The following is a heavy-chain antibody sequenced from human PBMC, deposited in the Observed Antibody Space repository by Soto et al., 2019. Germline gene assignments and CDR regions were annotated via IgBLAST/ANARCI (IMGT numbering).Heavy chain of an antibody. Sequence: QVQLQQWGAGLLKPSETLSLTCAVYGGSFSGYYWNWIRQPPGKGLEWIGEINHSGSTNYNPSLKSRVTISVETSKNQFSLKLSSVTAADTAVYYCARGWGTIDYWGQGTLVTVSS. J-gene: IGHJ4*02. V-gene: IGHV4-34*01. CDR3: ARGWGTIDY. CDR1: GGSFSGYY. D-gene: IGHD7-27*01. CDR2: INHSGST.